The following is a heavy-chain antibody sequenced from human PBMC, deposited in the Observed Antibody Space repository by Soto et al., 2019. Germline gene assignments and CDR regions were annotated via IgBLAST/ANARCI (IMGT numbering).Heavy chain of an antibody. V-gene: IGHV4-59*01. Sequence: SETLSLTCTVSGGSIGGYFWNWIRQPPGKGLEWIGYIYPDGSTNYNPSLRSRVTISVDRSKNQFSLNLRSVTAADTAVYYCARAPSWNYDFWGQGSLVNVSS. CDR1: GGSIGGYF. CDR3: ARAPSWNYDF. J-gene: IGHJ4*02. D-gene: IGHD1-7*01. CDR2: IYPDGST.